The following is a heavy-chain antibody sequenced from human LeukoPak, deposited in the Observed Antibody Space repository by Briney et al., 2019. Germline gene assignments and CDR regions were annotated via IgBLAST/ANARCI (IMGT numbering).Heavy chain of an antibody. J-gene: IGHJ5*02. V-gene: IGHV4-59*01. CDR3: ARVGSDYYETSPLGPFDP. CDR2: IYYSGST. Sequence: SETLSLTCTVSGGSISSYYWSWIRQPPGKGLEWIGYIYYSGSTNYNPSLKSRVTISVDTSKNQFSLKLSSVTAADTAVYYCARVGSDYYETSPLGPFDPWGQGTLVTVSS. D-gene: IGHD3-22*01. CDR1: GGSISSYY.